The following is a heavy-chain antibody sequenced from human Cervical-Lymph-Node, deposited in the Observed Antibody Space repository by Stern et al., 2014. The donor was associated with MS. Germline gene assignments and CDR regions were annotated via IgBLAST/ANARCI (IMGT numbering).Heavy chain of an antibody. J-gene: IGHJ4*02. D-gene: IGHD6-19*01. CDR2: ISDYNCNT. Sequence: MQLVQSGVEVKKPGASVKVSCKTSGYTFSSYGIIWVRQAPGQGLEWMSRISDYNCNTNYAQKFLGRVTMTTDTSTNTASLKLGNLRSGDTAIYYCARIAMTGYFDYWGQGTLVIVSS. CDR1: GYTFSSYG. V-gene: IGHV1-18*01. CDR3: ARIAMTGYFDY.